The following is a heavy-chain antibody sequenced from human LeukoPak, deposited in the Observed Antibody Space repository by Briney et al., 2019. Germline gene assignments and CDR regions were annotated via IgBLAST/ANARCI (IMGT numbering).Heavy chain of an antibody. CDR1: GFTFSTYA. D-gene: IGHD2-2*01. CDR3: ARDGRYCSSTSCYYYGMDV. Sequence: GGSLRLSCVASGFTFSTYAMSWVRQAPGKGLKWVSVISGSGVNTDYADSVKGRFTISRDNSKNTLYLQMNSLRAEDTAVYYCARDGRYCSSTSCYYYGMDVWGQGTTVTVSS. V-gene: IGHV3-23*01. CDR2: ISGSGVNT. J-gene: IGHJ6*02.